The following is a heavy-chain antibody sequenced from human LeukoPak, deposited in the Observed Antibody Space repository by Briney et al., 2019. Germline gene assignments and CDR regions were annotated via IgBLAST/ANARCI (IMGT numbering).Heavy chain of an antibody. CDR2: ISASGVST. D-gene: IGHD3-10*01. CDR1: GFTFSSFA. V-gene: IGHV3-23*01. Sequence: GGSLRLSCAASGFTFSSFAMSWVRQAPGKGLEWVTAISASGVSTYYADSVKGRFTISRDNSKNTVYLQMNSLRAEDAAVYYCAKDHKSYGSGGYYPPSDWGQGTLVTVSS. J-gene: IGHJ4*02. CDR3: AKDHKSYGSGGYYPPSD.